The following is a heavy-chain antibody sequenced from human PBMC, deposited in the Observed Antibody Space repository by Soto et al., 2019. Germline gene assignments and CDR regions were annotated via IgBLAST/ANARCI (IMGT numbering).Heavy chain of an antibody. Sequence: SETLSLTCAVYGGSFSGYYWGWIRQPPGKGLEWIGEINHSGSTNYNPSPKCRVTISVDTSKNQFSLKLSSVTAADTAVYYCAREQEAAFDPWGQGTLVTVSS. J-gene: IGHJ5*02. D-gene: IGHD2-15*01. CDR1: GGSFSGYY. CDR2: INHSGST. V-gene: IGHV4-34*01. CDR3: AREQEAAFDP.